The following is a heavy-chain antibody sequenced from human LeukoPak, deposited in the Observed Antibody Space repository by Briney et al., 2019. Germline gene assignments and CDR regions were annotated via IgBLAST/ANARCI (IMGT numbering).Heavy chain of an antibody. CDR1: GFTFFSDN. Sequence: GGSLRLSCAASGFTFFSDNMSWVRQSPGKGLEWVSVVYSGDDGTNYAESVRGRFTISRDNSKNTVYLQMNSLRVEDTGVYYCAKRSRGYYDYWGQGTLVTVSS. CDR2: VYSGDDGT. J-gene: IGHJ4*02. CDR3: AKRSRGYYDY. D-gene: IGHD2-21*01. V-gene: IGHV3-66*02.